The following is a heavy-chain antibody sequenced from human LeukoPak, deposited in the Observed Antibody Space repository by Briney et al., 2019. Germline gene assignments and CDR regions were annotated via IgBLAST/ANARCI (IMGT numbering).Heavy chain of an antibody. CDR1: GFIFNNYG. J-gene: IGHJ5*02. Sequence: GGSLRLSCAASGFIFNNYGLIWVGPAPGKGLEWVSAISNDGGGTQYADFVEGRFTISRDNSKNTLFLQMSSLRAKDTALYYCAKGSSGYFADLWGQGTLVTVFS. V-gene: IGHV3-23*01. CDR2: ISNDGGGT. D-gene: IGHD3-22*01. CDR3: AKGSSGYFADL.